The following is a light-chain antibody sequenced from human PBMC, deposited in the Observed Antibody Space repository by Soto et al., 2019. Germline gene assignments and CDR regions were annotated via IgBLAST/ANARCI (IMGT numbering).Light chain of an antibody. CDR3: LQYGSTPRT. CDR2: DAS. Sequence: EIVLTQSPGTLSLSPGERATLSCRASQSVSSRCLAWYQQKPGQAPRLLIFDASTRATGIPDRFSGSGSGTDFTLTISRLEPEDFAMYYCLQYGSTPRTFGQGTKVDIK. J-gene: IGKJ1*01. CDR1: QSVSSRC. V-gene: IGKV3-20*01.